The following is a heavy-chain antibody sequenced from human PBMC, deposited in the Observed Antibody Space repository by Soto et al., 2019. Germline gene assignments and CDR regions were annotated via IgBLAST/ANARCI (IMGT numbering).Heavy chain of an antibody. Sequence: ASVKVSCKASGYTFTSYGISWVRQAPGQGLEWMGWISAYNGNTNYAQKLQGRITMTTDTSTSTAYMELRSLRSDDTAVYYCARSYYYDFWSCYRKAYYHYGLAVWGQGTTVTGSS. D-gene: IGHD3-3*01. CDR1: GYTFTSYG. CDR3: ARSYYYDFWSCYRKAYYHYGLAV. V-gene: IGHV1-18*01. CDR2: ISAYNGNT. J-gene: IGHJ6*02.